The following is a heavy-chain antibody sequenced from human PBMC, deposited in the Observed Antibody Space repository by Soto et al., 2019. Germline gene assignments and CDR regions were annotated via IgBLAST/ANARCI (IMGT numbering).Heavy chain of an antibody. CDR1: GYTLTSYS. Sequence: QVQLVQSGAEVKKPGASVRVSCKASGYTLTSYSMHWVRQAPGQGLAWMGIINPSGDNIRYAQNFQGRVTMTRDTSTSTVYLELSSLRSEDTAIYYCARDPQGYCSGGRCYPFDYWGQGTLVTVSS. CDR2: INPSGDNI. CDR3: ARDPQGYCSGGRCYPFDY. D-gene: IGHD2-15*01. V-gene: IGHV1-46*01. J-gene: IGHJ4*02.